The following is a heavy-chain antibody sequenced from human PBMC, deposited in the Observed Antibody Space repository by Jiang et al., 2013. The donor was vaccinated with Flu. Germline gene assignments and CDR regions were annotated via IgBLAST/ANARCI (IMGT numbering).Heavy chain of an antibody. J-gene: IGHJ4*02. Sequence: SVKVPARHLEYTFTRYYVNWVRQAPGQGLEWMGIINPSGGGTNYAQKFQGRVTMTRDTSTNTVYMELSSLTSEDTAFYYCARSDSCGGDCYFLDYWGQGTLVTVSS. V-gene: IGHV1-46*01. CDR1: EYTFTRYY. CDR3: ARSDSCGGDCYFLDY. CDR2: INPSGGGT. D-gene: IGHD2-21*02.